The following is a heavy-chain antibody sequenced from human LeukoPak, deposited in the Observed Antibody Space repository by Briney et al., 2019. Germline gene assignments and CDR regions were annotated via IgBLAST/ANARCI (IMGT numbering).Heavy chain of an antibody. J-gene: IGHJ5*02. D-gene: IGHD2-2*01. Sequence: GGSLRLSCAASGFTFSSYAMHWVRQASGKGLEWVAVISYDGSNKYYADSVKGRFTISRDNSKNTLYLQMNSLRAEDTAVYYCARDVGYCSSTSCYGDNWFDPWGQGTLVTISS. CDR2: ISYDGSNK. CDR1: GFTFSSYA. CDR3: ARDVGYCSSTSCYGDNWFDP. V-gene: IGHV3-30-3*01.